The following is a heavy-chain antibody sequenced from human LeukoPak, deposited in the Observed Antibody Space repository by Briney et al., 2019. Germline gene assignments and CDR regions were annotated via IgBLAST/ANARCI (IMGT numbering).Heavy chain of an antibody. V-gene: IGHV3-21*01. CDR2: ISSSSSYI. CDR3: ARDGRGGGDCYAS. J-gene: IGHJ4*02. D-gene: IGHD2-21*02. Sequence: PGGSLRLSCAPSGFTFSSYSMNWVRQAPGKGLEWVSIISSSSSYIYYADSVKGRFTTSRDNAKNALYLQMNSLRVEDTAVYYCARDGRGGGDCYASWGQGALVTVSS. CDR1: GFTFSSYS.